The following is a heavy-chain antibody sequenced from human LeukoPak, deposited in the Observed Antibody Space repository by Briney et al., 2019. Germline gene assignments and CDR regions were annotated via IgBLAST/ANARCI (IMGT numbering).Heavy chain of an antibody. CDR3: ATSTPAAVRY. Sequence: PSETLSLTCAVYGGSFSGYYWSWIRQPPGKGLEWIGEINHSGSTNYNPSLKSRVTISVDTSKNQFSLKLGSVTAADTAVYYCATSTPAAVRYWGQGTLVTVS. D-gene: IGHD6-13*01. CDR2: INHSGST. J-gene: IGHJ4*02. V-gene: IGHV4-34*01. CDR1: GGSFSGYY.